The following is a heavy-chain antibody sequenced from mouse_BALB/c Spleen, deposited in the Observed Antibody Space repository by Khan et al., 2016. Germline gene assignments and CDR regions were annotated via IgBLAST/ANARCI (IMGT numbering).Heavy chain of an antibody. J-gene: IGHJ2*01. CDR2: ISYEGSN. Sequence: EVQLQESGPGLVKPSQSLSLTCSVTGYSITSGYYWNWIRQFPGNKLEWMGYISYEGSNNYNPSLKNRISITRDTSKNQFFLKLNSVTPEDTATYYGARAWYFDYWGQGTTLTVSS. CDR1: GYSITSGYY. CDR3: ARAWYFDY. V-gene: IGHV3-6*02.